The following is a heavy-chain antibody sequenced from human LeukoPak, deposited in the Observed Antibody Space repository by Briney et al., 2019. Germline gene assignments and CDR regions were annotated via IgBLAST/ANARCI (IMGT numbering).Heavy chain of an antibody. CDR2: INPSGGST. CDR1: GYTFTSYY. J-gene: IGHJ4*02. D-gene: IGHD6-19*01. Sequence: ASVKVSCKASGYTFTSYYMHWVRQAPGQGLEWMGIINPSGGSTSYAQKFQGRVTMTRDTSTSTVYMELSSLRSGDTAVYYCAREGVAGTPFARAFDYWGQGTLVTVSS. CDR3: AREGVAGTPFARAFDY. V-gene: IGHV1-46*01.